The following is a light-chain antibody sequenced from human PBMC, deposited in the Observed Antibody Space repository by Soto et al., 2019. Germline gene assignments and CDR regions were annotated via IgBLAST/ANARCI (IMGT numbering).Light chain of an antibody. CDR1: QTIYSW. CDR2: DAS. CDR3: QHYTGHLWT. V-gene: IGKV1-5*01. Sequence: DILMTQFPSTLPAAVGDRVTITCRASQTIYSWLAWYQQKPGEAPKLLIYDASTLQTGVPSRFTGSGSGTEFTLTISRLQPDDFATYYCQHYTGHLWTFGQGTKVESK. J-gene: IGKJ1*01.